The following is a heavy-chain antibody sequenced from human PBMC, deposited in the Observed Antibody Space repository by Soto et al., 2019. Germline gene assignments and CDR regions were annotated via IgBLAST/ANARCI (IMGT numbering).Heavy chain of an antibody. CDR2: IYSGGST. D-gene: IGHD2-2*01. J-gene: IGHJ6*03. CDR1: GFTVSSNY. V-gene: IGHV3-66*01. Sequence: EVQLVESGGGLVQPGGPLRLSCAASGFTVSSNYMSWVRQAPGKGLEWVSVIYSGGSTYYADSVKGRFTISRDNSKNTLYLQMNSLRAEDTAVYYCARFVVVYYYMDVWGKGTTVTVSS. CDR3: ARFVVVYYYMDV.